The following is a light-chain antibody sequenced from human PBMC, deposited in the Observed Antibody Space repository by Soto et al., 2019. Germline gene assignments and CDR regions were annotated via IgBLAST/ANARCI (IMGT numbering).Light chain of an antibody. CDR1: QGISSY. CDR3: QQLNSYPPYT. V-gene: IGKV1-9*01. CDR2: AAS. J-gene: IGKJ2*01. Sequence: DIQLTQSPSCLSASVGDRVTITCRASQGISSYLAWYQQKPGKAPKLLIYAASTLQSGVPSRFSGSGSGTEFTITISSLQPEDFATYCCQQLNSYPPYTFGQGTKLEIK.